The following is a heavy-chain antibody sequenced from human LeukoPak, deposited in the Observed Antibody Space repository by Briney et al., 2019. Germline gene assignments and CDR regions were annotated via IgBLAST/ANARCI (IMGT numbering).Heavy chain of an antibody. CDR2: IYYSGST. CDR1: GGSISSGGYY. J-gene: IGHJ4*02. D-gene: IGHD6-19*01. CDR3: ARGTYSSGGEFDY. V-gene: IGHV4-31*03. Sequence: SETLSLTCIVSGGSISSGGYYWSWIRQHPGKGLEWIGYIYYSGSTYYSPSLKSRVTISVDTSKNQFSLKLSSVTAADTAVYYCARGTYSSGGEFDYWGQGTLVTVSS.